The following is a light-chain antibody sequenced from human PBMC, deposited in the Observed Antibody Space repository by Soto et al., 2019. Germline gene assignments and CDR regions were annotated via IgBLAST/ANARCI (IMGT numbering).Light chain of an antibody. CDR2: DVS. J-gene: IGKJ1*01. Sequence: EIVLTQSPATLCLSPGERATLSCRASQSIRSYLAWYQQKPGQAPRLLIFDVSNRATGIPARFSGSESGTDFTLTISGLEPEEFAVYYCQQRSNGPWTFGQGTKVEIK. CDR3: QQRSNGPWT. V-gene: IGKV3-11*01. CDR1: QSIRSY.